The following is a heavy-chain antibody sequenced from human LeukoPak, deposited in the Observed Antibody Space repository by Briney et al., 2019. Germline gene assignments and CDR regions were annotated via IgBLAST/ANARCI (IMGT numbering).Heavy chain of an antibody. D-gene: IGHD2-15*01. J-gene: IGHJ4*02. CDR1: GFTSSSYA. Sequence: GGSLRLSCAASGFTSSSYAMSWVRQAPGKGLKWVSTINDNGDGTYYADSVKGRFTISRDNSYNTVSLQMNSLRAEDTAVYYCARDQEVGVVAATLYWGQGPLVTVSS. CDR3: ARDQEVGVVAATLY. CDR2: INDNGDGT. V-gene: IGHV3-23*01.